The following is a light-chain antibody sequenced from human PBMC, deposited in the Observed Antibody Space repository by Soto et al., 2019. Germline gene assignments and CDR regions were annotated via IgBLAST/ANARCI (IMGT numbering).Light chain of an antibody. CDR3: QTWGHGTLWV. J-gene: IGLJ3*02. CDR2: LKSDGSH. CDR1: SGHSSYA. Sequence: QAVLTHSPSASAALGCSVKLTCTLSSGHSSYALAWHQEQQEKGPRYLMKLKSDGSHSKGDWIPDRFSCSRSGAERYLNIYILQSDSEADYFGQTWGHGTLWVLGGGTKLT. V-gene: IGLV4-69*01.